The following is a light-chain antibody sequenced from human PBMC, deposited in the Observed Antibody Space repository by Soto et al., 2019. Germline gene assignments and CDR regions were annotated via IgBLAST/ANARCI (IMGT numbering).Light chain of an antibody. Sequence: DIPMTQFPSTLSASVGDRVTITCRASQSISTWLAWYQQKPGKAPNLLIYKASSLESGVPSRFSGSGSGTEFTLTISSLQPDDFATYYCQQYDSYSWTFGQGTKVEIQ. CDR1: QSISTW. CDR2: KAS. J-gene: IGKJ1*01. V-gene: IGKV1-5*03. CDR3: QQYDSYSWT.